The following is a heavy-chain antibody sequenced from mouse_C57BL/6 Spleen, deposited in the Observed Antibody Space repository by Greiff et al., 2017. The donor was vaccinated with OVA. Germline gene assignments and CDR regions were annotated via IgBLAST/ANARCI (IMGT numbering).Heavy chain of an antibody. CDR3: ARRRTDFDY. D-gene: IGHD3-3*01. V-gene: IGHV5-6*02. Sequence: DVMLVESGGDLVKPGGSLKLSCAASGFTFSSYGMSWVRQTPDKRLEWVATISSGGSYTYYPDSVKGRFTISRDNAKNTLYLQMSSLKSEDTAMYYCARRRTDFDYWGQGTTLTVSS. CDR2: ISSGGSYT. CDR1: GFTFSSYG. J-gene: IGHJ2*01.